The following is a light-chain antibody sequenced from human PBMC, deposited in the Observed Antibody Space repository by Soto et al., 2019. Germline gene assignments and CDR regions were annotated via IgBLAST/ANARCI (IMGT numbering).Light chain of an antibody. CDR1: QTVSSN. Sequence: EIVMTQSPATLSVSPGERATLSCRASQTVSSNLAWYQQKPGQAPRLLIHGASTRATGVSARFSGSGSGTEFTLTISSLQSEDYAAYYYQQHHNWPPQYTFGQGTKLQIK. CDR2: GAS. V-gene: IGKV3-15*01. CDR3: QQHHNWPPQYT. J-gene: IGKJ2*01.